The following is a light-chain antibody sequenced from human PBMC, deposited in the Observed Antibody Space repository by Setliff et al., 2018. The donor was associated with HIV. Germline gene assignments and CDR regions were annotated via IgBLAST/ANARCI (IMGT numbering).Light chain of an antibody. CDR3: QVWDSSSDHSYV. CDR1: NIGRKG. J-gene: IGLJ1*01. V-gene: IGLV3-21*04. Sequence: SYELTQPPSVSVAPGETARITCGGNNIGRKGVHWYQQKPGQAPVLVIYYDSDRPSGIPGRFSGSNSGNTATLTISRVEAGDEADYYCQVWDSSSDHSYVFGTGTKVTVL. CDR2: YDS.